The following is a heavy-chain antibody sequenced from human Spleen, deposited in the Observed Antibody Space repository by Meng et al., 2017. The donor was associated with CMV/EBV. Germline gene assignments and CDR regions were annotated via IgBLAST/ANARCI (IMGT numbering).Heavy chain of an antibody. D-gene: IGHD7-27*01. Sequence: ASVKVSCKASGYTFTSYGISWVRQAPGQGLEWMGWISAYNGNTNYAQKLQGRFTMTRDTSTSTVYMELSSLRSEDTAVYYCARSRITGEGYLDYWGQGTLVTVSS. V-gene: IGHV1-18*01. J-gene: IGHJ4*02. CDR2: ISAYNGNT. CDR3: ARSRITGEGYLDY. CDR1: GYTFTSYG.